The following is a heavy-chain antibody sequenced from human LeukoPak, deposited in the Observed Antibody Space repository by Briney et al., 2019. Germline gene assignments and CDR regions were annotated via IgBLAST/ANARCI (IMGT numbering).Heavy chain of an antibody. CDR3: ARVRHGGDCFDY. V-gene: IGHV3-64*02. J-gene: IGHJ4*02. Sequence: PGGSLRLSCAASGFTFSSYAMHWVRQAPGKGLEDVSAIVGNGGSTYYVDSVKGRFTISRDNSKNTLYLQMDSLRAEDMAVYYCARVRHGGDCFDYWGQGTLVTVS. D-gene: IGHD2-21*01. CDR2: IVGNGGST. CDR1: GFTFSSYA.